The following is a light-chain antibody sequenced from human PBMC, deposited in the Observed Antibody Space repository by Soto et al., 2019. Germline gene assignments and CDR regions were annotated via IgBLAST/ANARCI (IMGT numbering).Light chain of an antibody. CDR3: HQYGSSPLT. CDR1: QSVTSSF. Sequence: EIVLTQSPGTLSLSPGERAILTCRASQSVTSSFLAWYQQRPGQAPRLLIYGASTRASGIPGRFSGSGSGTDFTLIISRLAPEDFAMYYCHQYGSSPLTFGPGTKVDIK. CDR2: GAS. V-gene: IGKV3-20*01. J-gene: IGKJ3*01.